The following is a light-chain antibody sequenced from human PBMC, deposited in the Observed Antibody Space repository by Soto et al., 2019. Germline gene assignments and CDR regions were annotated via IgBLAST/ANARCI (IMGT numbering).Light chain of an antibody. Sequence: EIVLTQSQATLSVSPGHRCSLXCRASQSVSSDLAWYHQKPGQAPRLLIYGASTRATGIPARFSGSGSGTEFTLTINSLQSEDFAVYYCQQYNNWPRTFGQGTKVDIK. J-gene: IGKJ1*01. CDR2: GAS. V-gene: IGKV3-15*01. CDR1: QSVSSD. CDR3: QQYNNWPRT.